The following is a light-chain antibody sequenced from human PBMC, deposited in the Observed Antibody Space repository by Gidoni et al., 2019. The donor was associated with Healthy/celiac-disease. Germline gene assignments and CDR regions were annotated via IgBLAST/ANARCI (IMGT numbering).Light chain of an antibody. CDR2: GAS. Sequence: DIVLPPSPPTLSVSSGERATLSCRASQSVSSNLAWYQQKPGQAPRLLIYGASTRATGIPARFSGSGSGTEFTLTISSLQSEDFAVYYCQQYNNWPRTFGQGTKVEIK. CDR3: QQYNNWPRT. J-gene: IGKJ1*01. CDR1: QSVSSN. V-gene: IGKV3-15*01.